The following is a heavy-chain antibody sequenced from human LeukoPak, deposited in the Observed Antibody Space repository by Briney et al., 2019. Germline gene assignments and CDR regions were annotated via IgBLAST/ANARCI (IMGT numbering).Heavy chain of an antibody. CDR2: MYYSGST. J-gene: IGHJ5*02. V-gene: IGHV4-30-4*08. CDR1: GGSISVTPYY. Sequence: SETLSLTCAISGGSISVTPYYWGWIRQPPGKGLEWIAYMYYSGSTYYNPSLKSRVTMSADTSKNQLSLKLSSVTAADTAVYYCARPYYYDSRIDPWGQGILVTVSS. D-gene: IGHD3-22*01. CDR3: ARPYYYDSRIDP.